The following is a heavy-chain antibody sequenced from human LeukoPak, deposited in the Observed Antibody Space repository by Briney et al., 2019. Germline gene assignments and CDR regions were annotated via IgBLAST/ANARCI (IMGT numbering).Heavy chain of an antibody. Sequence: SETLSLTCTVSGASISSSYWSWIRQPPGKGLEWIGYLYYSGSTNYNPSLQSRVTISVDTSKNQFSLKLSSLTAADTAVYYCASLSRVAGTFSEFLFWGQGTLVTVSS. J-gene: IGHJ4*02. CDR1: GASISSSY. CDR2: LYYSGST. V-gene: IGHV4-59*01. CDR3: ASLSRVAGTFSEFLF. D-gene: IGHD1-7*01.